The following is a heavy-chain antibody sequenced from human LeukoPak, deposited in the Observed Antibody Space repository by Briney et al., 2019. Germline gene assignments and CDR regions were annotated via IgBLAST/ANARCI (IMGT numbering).Heavy chain of an antibody. J-gene: IGHJ6*02. CDR2: ISYDGSNK. CDR3: AKLGGKEQLVHYGMDV. D-gene: IGHD6-6*01. CDR1: GFTFSSYG. Sequence: GRSLRLSCAASGFTFSSYGMHWVRQAPGKGLEWVAVISYDGSNKYYADSVKGRFTISGDNSKNTLYLQMNSLRAEDTAVYYCAKLGGKEQLVHYGMDVWGQGTTVTVSS. V-gene: IGHV3-30*18.